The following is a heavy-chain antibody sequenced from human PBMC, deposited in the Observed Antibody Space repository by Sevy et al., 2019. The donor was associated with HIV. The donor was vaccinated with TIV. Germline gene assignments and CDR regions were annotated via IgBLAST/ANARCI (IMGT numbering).Heavy chain of an antibody. CDR2: IYYSGST. J-gene: IGHJ4*02. V-gene: IGHV4-39*01. D-gene: IGHD3-10*01. CDR3: ARQPLLFNARRNWFHSPYYFDY. Sequence: SETLSLTCTVSGGSISSSSYYWGWIRQPPGKGLEWIGSIYYSGSTYYNPSLKSRVTISVDTSKNQFSLKLSSVTAADTAVYYCARQPLLFNARRNWFHSPYYFDYWGQGTLVTVSS. CDR1: GGSISSSSYY.